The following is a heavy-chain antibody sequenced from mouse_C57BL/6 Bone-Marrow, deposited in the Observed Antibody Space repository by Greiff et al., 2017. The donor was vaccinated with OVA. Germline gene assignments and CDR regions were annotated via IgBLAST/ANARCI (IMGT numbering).Heavy chain of an antibody. D-gene: IGHD4-1*01. CDR2: IRSKSNNYAT. CDR3: VRHNWDEYFDV. V-gene: IGHV10-1*01. Sequence: EVQVVESGGGLVQPKGSLKLSCAASGFSFNTYAMNWVRQAPGKGLEWVARIRSKSNNYATYYADSVKDRFTISRDDSESMLYLQMNNLKTEDTAMYYCVRHNWDEYFDVWGTGTTVTVSS. CDR1: GFSFNTYA. J-gene: IGHJ1*03.